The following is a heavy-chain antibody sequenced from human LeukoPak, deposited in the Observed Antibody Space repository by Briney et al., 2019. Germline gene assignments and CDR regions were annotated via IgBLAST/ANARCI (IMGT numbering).Heavy chain of an antibody. D-gene: IGHD2-15*01. CDR2: ISPYNGNT. Sequence: ASVKVSCKASGYTFTNQGITWLRQAPGQGLEWMGWISPYNGNTNYAQELQGRLTMTTDTSTSTAYMELRSLRSDDTAVYYCGRRCSGGSCYFIYWGQGTLVTVSS. J-gene: IGHJ4*02. CDR1: GYTFTNQG. CDR3: GRRCSGGSCYFIY. V-gene: IGHV1-18*01.